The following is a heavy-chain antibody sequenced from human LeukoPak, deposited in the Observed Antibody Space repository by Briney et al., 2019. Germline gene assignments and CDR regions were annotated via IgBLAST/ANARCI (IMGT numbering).Heavy chain of an antibody. CDR2: INHSGIT. J-gene: IGHJ3*02. CDR3: ARDFAFDI. V-gene: IGHV4-34*01. Sequence: SQTLSLTWDVYGGSFSAFYWTWIRQLPGKGLECIGGINHSGITNYNPSLKIRGTISVDTSKIQFSLRLSSVTAAYTAVYYCARDFAFDIWGQGTMVTVSA. CDR1: GGSFSAFY.